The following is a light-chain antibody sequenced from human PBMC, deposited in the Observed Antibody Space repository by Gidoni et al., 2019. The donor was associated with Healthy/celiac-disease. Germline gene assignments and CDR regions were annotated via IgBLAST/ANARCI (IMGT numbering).Light chain of an antibody. Sequence: QSVLTQLPSVSAAPGQKVTISCSGSSSNIGNNYVSWYQQLPGTAPKLLIYDNNKRPSGIPDRFSGSKSGTSATLGITGLQTGDEADYYCGTWDSSLSAFVVFGGGTKLTVL. CDR2: DNN. CDR1: SSNIGNNY. V-gene: IGLV1-51*01. J-gene: IGLJ2*01. CDR3: GTWDSSLSAFVV.